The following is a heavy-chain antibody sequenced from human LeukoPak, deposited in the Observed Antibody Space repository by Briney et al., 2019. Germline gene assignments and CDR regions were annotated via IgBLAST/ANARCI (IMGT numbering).Heavy chain of an antibody. CDR3: AREIVGAREFDY. CDR2: INRDGSST. J-gene: IGHJ4*02. CDR1: GFTFSSYG. Sequence: PGRSLRLSCAASGFTFSSYGMHWVRQAPGKGLVWVSRINRDGSSTSYADSVKGRLTISRDNAKNTLYLQMNSLRAEDTAVYYCAREIVGAREFDYWGQGTLVTVSS. D-gene: IGHD1-26*01. V-gene: IGHV3-74*01.